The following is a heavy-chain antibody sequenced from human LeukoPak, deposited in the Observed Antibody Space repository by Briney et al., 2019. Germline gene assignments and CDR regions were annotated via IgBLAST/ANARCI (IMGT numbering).Heavy chain of an antibody. CDR1: GGSFSGYS. CDR2: INHSGST. V-gene: IGHV4-34*01. D-gene: IGHD3-3*01. J-gene: IGHJ4*02. Sequence: SETLSLTCAVYGGSFSGYSWSWIRQPPGKGLEWIGEINHSGSTNYSPSLKSRVTISVDTSKNQFSLKLSSVTAADTAVYYCARGGTYLRFSGQLLSTQFDHWGQGTLLSVSS. CDR3: ARGGTYLRFSGQLLSTQFDH.